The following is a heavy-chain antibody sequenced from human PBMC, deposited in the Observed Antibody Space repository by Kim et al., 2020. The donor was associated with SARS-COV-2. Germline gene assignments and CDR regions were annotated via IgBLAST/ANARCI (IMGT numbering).Heavy chain of an antibody. Sequence: GGSLRLSCAASGFTFSSYAMSWVRQAPGKGLEWVSAISGSGGSTYYADSVKGRFTISRDNSKNTLYLQMNSLRAEETAVYYCAKVGGKGYCSGGSCYRSHYFDYWGQGTLVTVSS. J-gene: IGHJ4*02. CDR3: AKVGGKGYCSGGSCYRSHYFDY. V-gene: IGHV3-23*01. CDR2: ISGSGGST. CDR1: GFTFSSYA. D-gene: IGHD2-15*01.